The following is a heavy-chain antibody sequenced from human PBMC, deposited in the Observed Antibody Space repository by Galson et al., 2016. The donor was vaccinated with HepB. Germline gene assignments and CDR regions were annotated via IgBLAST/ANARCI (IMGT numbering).Heavy chain of an antibody. D-gene: IGHD6-19*01. Sequence: SVKVSCKVSGYTLTELSMHWVRQAPGKGLEWMGGFDPEDGETIYAQKFQGRVTMTEDTSTDTAYMELSSLRSEDTAVYYCATERRGGWPLLSAFDFWGQGTMVTVSS. CDR1: GYTLTELS. CDR3: ATERRGGWPLLSAFDF. V-gene: IGHV1-24*01. J-gene: IGHJ3*01. CDR2: FDPEDGET.